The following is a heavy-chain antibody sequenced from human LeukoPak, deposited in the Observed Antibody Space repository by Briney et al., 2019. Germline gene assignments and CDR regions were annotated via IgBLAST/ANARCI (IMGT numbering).Heavy chain of an antibody. Sequence: PGGSLRLSCAASGFTFSSYSMNWVRQAPGKGLEWVSSISSSSSYIYYADSVKGRFTISRDNAKNSLYLQMNSLRAEDMAVYYCARSSLDCSSTSCYVRGDAFDIWGQGTMVTVSS. D-gene: IGHD2-2*01. CDR3: ARSSLDCSSTSCYVRGDAFDI. CDR1: GFTFSSYS. CDR2: ISSSSSYI. J-gene: IGHJ3*02. V-gene: IGHV3-21*01.